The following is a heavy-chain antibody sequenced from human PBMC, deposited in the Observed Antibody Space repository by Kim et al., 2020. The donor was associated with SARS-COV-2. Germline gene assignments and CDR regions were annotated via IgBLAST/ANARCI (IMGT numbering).Heavy chain of an antibody. J-gene: IGHJ4*02. D-gene: IGHD3-3*01. V-gene: IGHV3-23*01. CDR2: ISGSIDST. Sequence: GGSLRLSCSASGFTFNTYAMSWVRQAPGKGLEWVSAISGSIDSTYYGDSVKGRFTISRDISQNTLYLQMSSLRAGDTAVYYCAKGRNGYYDYFDYWGQGTLVTVSS. CDR3: AKGRNGYYDYFDY. CDR1: GFTFNTYA.